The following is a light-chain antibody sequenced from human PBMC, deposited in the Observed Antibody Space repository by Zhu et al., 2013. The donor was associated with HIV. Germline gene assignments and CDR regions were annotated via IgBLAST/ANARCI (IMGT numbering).Light chain of an antibody. CDR3: ATWDDSLSGPV. CDR1: SSNIGTNA. Sequence: QSVVTQPPSASGTPGQRVTISCSGSSSNIGTNAVNWYQKLPGTAPKLLIYNINQRPSGVPDRFSGSKSGTSASLAISGLQSGDEADYYCATWDDSLSGPVFGGGTKLTVV. CDR2: NIN. J-gene: IGLJ3*02. V-gene: IGLV1-44*01.